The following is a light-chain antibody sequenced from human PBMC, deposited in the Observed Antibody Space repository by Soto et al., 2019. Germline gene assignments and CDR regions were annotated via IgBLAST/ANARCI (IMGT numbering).Light chain of an antibody. CDR3: SSYTSSSTYV. Sequence: QSVLTQPASVSGSPGQSITISCTGTSSDVGGYNYVSWYQHHPGKAPKLLIYEVSNRPSGVSTRFSGSKSANVASLTISGLQAEDEADYYCSSYTSSSTYVFGTGTKVTLL. CDR1: SSDVGGYNY. V-gene: IGLV2-14*01. CDR2: EVS. J-gene: IGLJ1*01.